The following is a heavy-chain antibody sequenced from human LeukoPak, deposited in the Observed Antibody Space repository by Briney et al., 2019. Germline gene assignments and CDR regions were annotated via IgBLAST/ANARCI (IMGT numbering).Heavy chain of an antibody. D-gene: IGHD4-11*01. V-gene: IGHV4-61*01. CDR3: ARRSTATNWFDP. Sequence: PSETLSLTCTVSGGSISSSSYYWSWIRQPPGKGLEWIGYIYYSGSTNYNPSLKSRVTISVDTSKNQFSLKLSSVTAADTAVYYCARRSTATNWFDPWGQGTLVTVSS. CDR2: IYYSGST. J-gene: IGHJ5*02. CDR1: GGSISSSSYY.